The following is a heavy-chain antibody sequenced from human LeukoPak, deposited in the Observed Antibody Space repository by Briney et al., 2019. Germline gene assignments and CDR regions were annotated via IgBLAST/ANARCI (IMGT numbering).Heavy chain of an antibody. V-gene: IGHV4-39*01. J-gene: IGHJ5*02. CDR1: GGSISSSSYY. D-gene: IGHD2-2*01. Sequence: SETLSLTCTVSGGSISSSSYYWGWIRQPPGKGLEWIGSIYYSGSTYYNPSLKSRVTISVDTSKNQFSLKLSSVTAADTAVYYCARQGGFAKVVPRFDPWGQGTLVTVSS. CDR2: IYYSGST. CDR3: ARQGGFAKVVPRFDP.